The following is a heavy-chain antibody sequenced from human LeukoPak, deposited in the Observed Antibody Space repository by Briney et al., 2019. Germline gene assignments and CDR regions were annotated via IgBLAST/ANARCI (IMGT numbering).Heavy chain of an antibody. Sequence: SDTLSLTCGVYGGSFSNYFWTWIRQSPAKGLEWVGEINESGDTDYNPSLKRRANISIDTSRSQFSLTLSSVTAADTAMYYCARVVGSAVVPGATEDNYYDPWGQGTQVTVSS. V-gene: IGHV4-34*01. J-gene: IGHJ5*02. CDR3: ARVVGSAVVPGATEDNYYDP. CDR2: INESGDT. CDR1: GGSFSNYF. D-gene: IGHD2-2*01.